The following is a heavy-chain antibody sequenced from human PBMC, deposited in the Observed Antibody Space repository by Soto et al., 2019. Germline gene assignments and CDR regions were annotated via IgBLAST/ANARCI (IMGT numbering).Heavy chain of an antibody. V-gene: IGHV3-11*05. Sequence: QVQLVESGGGLVKPGGSLRLSCEASGFTFSDYYMSWVRQAPGKRLEWVSDISTNSRYTNYEDSVMGRFTISRDNAKNSLYLQMNSLRAEDTAVYYCARDHEAGWGCRWGQGTTVTVSS. CDR1: GFTFSDYY. J-gene: IGHJ6*02. D-gene: IGHD3-16*01. CDR3: ARDHEAGWGCR. CDR2: ISTNSRYT.